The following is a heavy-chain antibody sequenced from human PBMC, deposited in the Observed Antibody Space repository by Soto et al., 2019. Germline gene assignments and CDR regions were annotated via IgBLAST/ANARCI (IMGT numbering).Heavy chain of an antibody. D-gene: IGHD1-26*01. CDR3: ARDFVVGGPTINYYYGMDV. J-gene: IGHJ6*02. CDR2: IYSAGNN. CDR1: GFTVSSNY. V-gene: IGHV3-66*01. Sequence: GSLRLSCAASGFTVSSNYMSWVRQAPGKGLEWTSIIYSAGNNYYADSVKGRFTISRDNSENTLYLQMNSLGAEDTAVYYCARDFVVGGPTINYYYGMDVWGQGT.